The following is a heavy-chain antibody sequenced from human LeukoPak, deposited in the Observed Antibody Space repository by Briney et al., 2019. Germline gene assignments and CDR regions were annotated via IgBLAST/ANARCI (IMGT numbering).Heavy chain of an antibody. D-gene: IGHD3-22*01. CDR2: IRYDGSNK. Sequence: PGGSLRLSCAASGFTFSSYGMHWVRQAPGKGLEWVALIRYDGSNKYYADSVKGRFTISRDNSKNTLYLQMNSLRAGDTAVYYCAKDLYYYDSSGYFPFDYWGQGTLVTVSS. J-gene: IGHJ4*02. CDR3: AKDLYYYDSSGYFPFDY. CDR1: GFTFSSYG. V-gene: IGHV3-30*02.